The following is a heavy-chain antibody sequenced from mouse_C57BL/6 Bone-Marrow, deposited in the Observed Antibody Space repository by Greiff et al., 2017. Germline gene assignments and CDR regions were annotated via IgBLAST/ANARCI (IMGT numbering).Heavy chain of an antibody. J-gene: IGHJ3*01. CDR3: ARNYGVAY. CDR2: IDPSDSYT. D-gene: IGHD1-1*01. V-gene: IGHV1-59*01. CDR1: GYTFTSYW. Sequence: VQLQQPGAELVRPGTSVKLSCKASGYTFTSYWMHWVKQRPGQGLEWIGVIDPSDSYTNYNQKVKGKATLTVDTSSSTAYMQLSSLTSEDSAVYYCARNYGVAYWGQGTLVTVSA.